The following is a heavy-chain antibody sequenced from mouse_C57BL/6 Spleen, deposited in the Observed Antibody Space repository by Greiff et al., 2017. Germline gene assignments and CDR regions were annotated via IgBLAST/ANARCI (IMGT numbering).Heavy chain of an antibody. J-gene: IGHJ2*01. CDR3: ARGVTTVFDY. V-gene: IGHV1-42*01. CDR1: GYSFTGYY. CDR2: INPSTGGT. D-gene: IGHD1-1*01. Sequence: VHVKQSGPELVKPGASVKISCKASGYSFTGYYMNWVKQSPEKSLEWIGEINPSTGGTTYNQKFKAKATLTVDKSSSTAYMQLKSLTSEDSAVYYCARGVTTVFDYWGQGTTLTVSS.